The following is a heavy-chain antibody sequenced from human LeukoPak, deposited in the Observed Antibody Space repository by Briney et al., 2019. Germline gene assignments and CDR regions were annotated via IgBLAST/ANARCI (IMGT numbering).Heavy chain of an antibody. D-gene: IGHD2-8*01. V-gene: IGHV4-34*01. CDR1: GGSFSGYY. Sequence: PSETLSLTCAVYGGSFSGYYWSWIRQPPGKGLEWIGEINHSGSTNYNPSLKSRVTISVDTSKNQFSLKLSSVTAADTAVYYCARGTYCTNGVCYGLYYHYYYMDVWGKGTTVTVSS. CDR2: INHSGST. J-gene: IGHJ6*03. CDR3: ARGTYCTNGVCYGLYYHYYYMDV.